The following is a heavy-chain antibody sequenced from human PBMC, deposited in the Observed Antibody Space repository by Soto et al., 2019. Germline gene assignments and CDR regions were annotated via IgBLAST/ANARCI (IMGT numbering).Heavy chain of an antibody. J-gene: IGHJ4*02. D-gene: IGHD6-6*01. CDR2: ISNTGDT. V-gene: IGHV4-59*02. Sequence: QGQLQESGPGLVKPSETLSLTCTVSGASVSNDYWSWVRQPPGKGLECIGYISNTGDTNYSPSLKSRVSMSLDTSKNQFSLTLTSVTAADTAVYYCARTARRFDYWGQGTLVTVSS. CDR3: ARTARRFDY. CDR1: GASVSNDY.